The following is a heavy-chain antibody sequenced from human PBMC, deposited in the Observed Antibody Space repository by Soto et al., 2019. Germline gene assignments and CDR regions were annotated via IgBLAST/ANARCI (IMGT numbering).Heavy chain of an antibody. J-gene: IGHJ5*02. CDR1: GCSLSSGGYY. Sequence: QGQLQESGPGLVNPSQTLSLTCTVSGCSLSSGGYYWTWIRQDTGKGLECSGSIDYSGSNDNNPSLRSRGTISVDTSKNQLSLKLSAVTDADTAVYYCARSVFPWGQGTLVHVSS. CDR3: ARSVFP. CDR2: IDYSGSN. V-gene: IGHV4-31*03.